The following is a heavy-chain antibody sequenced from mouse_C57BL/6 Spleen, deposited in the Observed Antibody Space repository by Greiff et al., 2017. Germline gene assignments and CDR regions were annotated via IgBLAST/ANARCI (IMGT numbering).Heavy chain of an antibody. J-gene: IGHJ3*01. Sequence: QVTLKVSGPGILQPSQTLSLTCSFSGFSLSTFGMGVGWIRQPSGKGLEWLAHIWWDDDKYYNPALKSRLTISKDTSKNQVFLKIANVDTANTATYYCARIASDYDGYYGPGWFAYWGQGTLVTVSA. D-gene: IGHD2-3*01. CDR3: ARIASDYDGYYGPGWFAY. CDR2: IWWDDDK. CDR1: GFSLSTFGMG. V-gene: IGHV8-8*01.